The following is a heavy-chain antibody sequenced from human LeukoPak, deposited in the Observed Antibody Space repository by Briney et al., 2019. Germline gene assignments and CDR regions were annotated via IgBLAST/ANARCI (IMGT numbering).Heavy chain of an antibody. CDR3: ARERDGRFFDY. D-gene: IGHD5-24*01. CDR2: INQEGSEK. CDR1: GLTFRSYW. J-gene: IGHJ4*02. V-gene: IGHV3-7*01. Sequence: GGSLRLSCAVSGLTFRSYWMSWVRQAPGKGLEWVANINQEGSEKYFVDSVRGRFTISRDNAKNSLHLQMNTLRAEDTAVYYCARERDGRFFDYLGQGTLVTVSS.